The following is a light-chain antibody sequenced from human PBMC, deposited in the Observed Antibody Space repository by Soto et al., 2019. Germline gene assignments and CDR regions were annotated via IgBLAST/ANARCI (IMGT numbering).Light chain of an antibody. V-gene: IGLV2-8*01. Sequence: QSALTQPPSASESPGQSVTISCSGTSSDVGGYNYVSWHQQHPGKAPKLMIYEVSKRPSGVPDRFSGSKSGNTASLIVSGLQAEDEADYYCSSYAGSNNFVFGTGTKLTVL. CDR3: SSYAGSNNFV. J-gene: IGLJ1*01. CDR2: EVS. CDR1: SSDVGGYNY.